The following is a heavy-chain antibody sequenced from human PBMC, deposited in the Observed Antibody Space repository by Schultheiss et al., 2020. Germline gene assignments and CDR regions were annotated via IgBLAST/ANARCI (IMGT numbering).Heavy chain of an antibody. CDR2: IYYSGST. Sequence: SETLSLTCTVSGASISISTYYWAWIRQPPGKGLEWIGSIYYSGSTYYNPSLKSRVTISVDRSKNQFSLKLSAVTAADTAVYYCARPKFGGAIVSWGQGTLVTVSS. J-gene: IGHJ4*02. CDR1: GASISISTYY. CDR3: ARPKFGGAIVS. V-gene: IGHV4-39*01. D-gene: IGHD3-16*02.